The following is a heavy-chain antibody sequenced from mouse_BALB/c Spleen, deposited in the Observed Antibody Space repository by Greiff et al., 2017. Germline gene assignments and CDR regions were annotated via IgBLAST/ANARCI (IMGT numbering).Heavy chain of an antibody. D-gene: IGHD2-4*01. J-gene: IGHJ2*01. CDR3: TRDGLRRYFDY. Sequence: QVQLQQPGAELVRPGASVKLSCKASGYTFTSYWINWVKQRPGQGLEWIGNIYPSDSYTNYNQKFKDKATLTVDKSSSTAYMQLSSPTSEDSAVYYCTRDGLRRYFDYWGQGTTLTVSS. V-gene: IGHV1-69*02. CDR1: GYTFTSYW. CDR2: IYPSDSYT.